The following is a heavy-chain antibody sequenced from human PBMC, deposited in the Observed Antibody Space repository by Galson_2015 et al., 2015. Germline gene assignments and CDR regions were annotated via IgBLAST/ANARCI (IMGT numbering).Heavy chain of an antibody. CDR2: ISYDGSNE. D-gene: IGHD1-26*01. CDR3: ATDGSYYDY. V-gene: IGHV3-30*03. Sequence: SLRLSCAASGFTFSSYGMHWVRQAPGKGLEWVAVISYDGSNEYYADSVKDRFTISRDNSKNTLYLQMNSLRAEDTAVYYCATDGSYYDYWGQGTLVTVSS. CDR1: GFTFSSYG. J-gene: IGHJ4*02.